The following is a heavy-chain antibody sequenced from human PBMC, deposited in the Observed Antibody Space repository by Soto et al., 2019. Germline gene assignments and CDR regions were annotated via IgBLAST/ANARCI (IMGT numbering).Heavy chain of an antibody. Sequence: QVQLVESGGGVVQPGTSLRLSCVGSGFTFRSYVIHWVRQAPGKGLEWVALTSYDGSNNFYGDSVKGRFTISSHNSRNTEELQMDSLRFEDTALYYCARWGTTGGLDVWGQGTLVSVSS. V-gene: IGHV3-33*05. J-gene: IGHJ4*02. CDR3: ARWGTTGGLDV. CDR1: GFTFRSYV. CDR2: TSYDGSNN. D-gene: IGHD3-16*01.